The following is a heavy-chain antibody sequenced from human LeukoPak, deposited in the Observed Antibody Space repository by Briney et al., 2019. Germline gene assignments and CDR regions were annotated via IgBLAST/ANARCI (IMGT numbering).Heavy chain of an antibody. D-gene: IGHD3-16*01. CDR1: GFTFSRYA. Sequence: PGGSLRLSCSASGFTFSRYAMYWVRQAPGKGLEYVAVISSKGGSTDYADSVKGGVTISRDNSKNTLYLQMSSLRAEDTAVYYCVKYDYASGSYWSGYFDYWGQGTLVTVSS. CDR2: ISSKGGST. CDR3: VKYDYASGSYWSGYFDY. J-gene: IGHJ4*02. V-gene: IGHV3-64D*06.